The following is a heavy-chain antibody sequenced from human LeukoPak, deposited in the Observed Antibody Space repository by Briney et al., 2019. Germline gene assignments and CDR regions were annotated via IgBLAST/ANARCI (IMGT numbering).Heavy chain of an antibody. D-gene: IGHD1-14*01. CDR1: GGSFSGYY. CDR3: ARGRIYDAFDI. Sequence: SETLSLTCAVYGGSFSGYYWSWIRQPPGKGLEWIGEINHSGSTNYNPSLKSRVTISVDTSKNQFSLKLSSVTAADTAVYYCARGRIYDAFDIWGQGTMVTVSS. V-gene: IGHV4-34*01. CDR2: INHSGST. J-gene: IGHJ3*02.